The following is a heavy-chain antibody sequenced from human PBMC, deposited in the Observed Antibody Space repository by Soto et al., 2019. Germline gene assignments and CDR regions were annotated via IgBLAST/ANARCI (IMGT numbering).Heavy chain of an antibody. CDR2: LTGSGSTT. CDR3: ARDSYYYDSSGSFDY. J-gene: IGHJ4*02. Sequence: EVQLLESGGKLVQPGGSLRLSCAASGFTFSTNAMSWVRQAPGKGLEWVSGLTGSGSTTYYADSVRGRFTISRDISENTLYLQMNSLRAEDTAIYYCARDSYYYDSSGSFDYWGQGTLVTVSS. CDR1: GFTFSTNA. V-gene: IGHV3-23*01. D-gene: IGHD3-22*01.